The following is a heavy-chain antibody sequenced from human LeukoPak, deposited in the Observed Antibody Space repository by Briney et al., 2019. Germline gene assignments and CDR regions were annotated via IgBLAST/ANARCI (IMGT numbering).Heavy chain of an antibody. D-gene: IGHD7-27*01. CDR1: GFTFSSYS. Sequence: GGSLRLSCAASGFTFSSYSMNWVRQAPGKGLEWVSSISSSSSYIYYADSVKGRFTISRDNAKNSLYLQMNSLRAEDTAVYYCARPLQSGYYYYMVVWGKGTTVTVSS. J-gene: IGHJ6*03. V-gene: IGHV3-21*01. CDR3: ARPLQSGYYYYMVV. CDR2: ISSSSSYI.